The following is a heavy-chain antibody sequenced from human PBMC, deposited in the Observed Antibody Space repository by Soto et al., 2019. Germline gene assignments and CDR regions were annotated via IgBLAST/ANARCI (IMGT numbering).Heavy chain of an antibody. CDR1: GFTFSSYA. CDR2: ISGSGGSK. D-gene: IGHD3-9*01. CDR3: AMSSYFDGLSYYYFDY. J-gene: IGHJ4*02. Sequence: EVQLLESGGGLVQPGGSLRLSCAASGFTFSSYAMSWVRQAPGKGLEWVSAISGSGGSKYYADSVKGRFTISRDNSKNTRDLQMNSLRAEDTAVYYCAMSSYFDGLSYYYFDYWGQGTLVTVSS. V-gene: IGHV3-23*01.